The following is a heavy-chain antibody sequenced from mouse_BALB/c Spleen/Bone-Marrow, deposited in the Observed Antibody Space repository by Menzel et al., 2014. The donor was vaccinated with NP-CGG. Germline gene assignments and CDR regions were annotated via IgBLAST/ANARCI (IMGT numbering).Heavy chain of an antibody. D-gene: IGHD1-1*01. CDR2: IYPGDGDT. V-gene: IGHV1-82*01. CDR1: GYAFSSPW. Sequence: QVQLKESGPELVKPGASVKISCKASGYAFSSPWMHWVKQRPGQGLEWIGRIYPGDGDTNYNEKFKGKATLTADKSSSTAYMQLSSLTSVDSAVYFCASGSSSFAYWGQGTLVTVSA. J-gene: IGHJ3*01. CDR3: ASGSSSFAY.